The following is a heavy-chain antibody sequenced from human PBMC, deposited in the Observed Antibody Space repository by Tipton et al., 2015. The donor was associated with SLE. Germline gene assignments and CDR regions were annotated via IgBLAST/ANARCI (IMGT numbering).Heavy chain of an antibody. Sequence: TLSLTCTVSVGSISSHYWSWIRQPPGKGLEWIGYISYSETTNYNPSLKSRGTISVDTSKNQFSLKLRSVTAADTAVYYCAGAWQGYCSGGTCYVLDYWGQGTLVTISS. CDR3: AGAWQGYCSGGTCYVLDY. V-gene: IGHV4-59*11. CDR2: ISYSETT. D-gene: IGHD2-15*01. CDR1: VGSISSHY. J-gene: IGHJ4*02.